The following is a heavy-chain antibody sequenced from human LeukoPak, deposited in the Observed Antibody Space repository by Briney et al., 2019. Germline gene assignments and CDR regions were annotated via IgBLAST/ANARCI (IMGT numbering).Heavy chain of an antibody. Sequence: SETLSLTCTVSGGSISSYYWSWIRQPAGKGLEWIGRIYSTGSTNYNPSLKSRVTMSVDTSKNQFSLRLRSVTAADTAVYYCARQIASAGTAGFDFCRQGALVTVSS. CDR1: GGSISSYY. CDR2: IYSTGST. D-gene: IGHD6-13*01. J-gene: IGHJ4*02. CDR3: ARQIASAGTAGFDF. V-gene: IGHV4-4*07.